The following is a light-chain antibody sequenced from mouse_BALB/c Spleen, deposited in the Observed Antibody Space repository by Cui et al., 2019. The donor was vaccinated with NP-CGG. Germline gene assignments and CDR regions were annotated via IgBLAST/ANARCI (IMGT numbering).Light chain of an antibody. CDR1: TGTVTTNNF. CDR2: GTN. CDR3: ALWYSNHWV. V-gene: IGLV1*01. J-gene: IGLJ1*01. Sequence: VVTPEYAPTTSPGETVTLTCRSSTGTVTTNNFANWVQEKPDHLFTGLIGGTNNRAPGVPARFSGSLIGDKAALTVTGAQTEDEAIYFCALWYSNHWVFGGGTNLTVL.